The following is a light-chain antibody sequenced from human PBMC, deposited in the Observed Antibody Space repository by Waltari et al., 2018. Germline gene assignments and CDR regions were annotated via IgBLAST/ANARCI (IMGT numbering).Light chain of an antibody. CDR2: SND. Sequence: QSVLSQPPSASGTPGQRVTISCSGSSSNIGSSTVTWYQQIPGTAPKLLIYSNDQRPSGVPDRFSGSKSGTSASLAISGLQSEDEADYYCATWDASLNGSVFGTGTKVTVL. V-gene: IGLV1-44*01. CDR3: ATWDASLNGSV. CDR1: SSNIGSST. J-gene: IGLJ1*01.